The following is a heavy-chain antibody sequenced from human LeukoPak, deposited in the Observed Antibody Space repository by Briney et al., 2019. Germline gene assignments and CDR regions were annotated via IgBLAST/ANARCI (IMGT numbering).Heavy chain of an antibody. CDR1: GGSISSSSYY. Sequence: SETLSLTCTVSGGSISSSSYYWGWIRQPPGKGLEWIGSIYYSGSTYYNPSLKSRVTISVDTSKNQYSLKLSSVTAADTAVYYCARERPRDGYKLFDYWGQGTLVTVSS. CDR2: IYYSGST. V-gene: IGHV4-39*02. D-gene: IGHD5-24*01. CDR3: ARERPRDGYKLFDY. J-gene: IGHJ4*02.